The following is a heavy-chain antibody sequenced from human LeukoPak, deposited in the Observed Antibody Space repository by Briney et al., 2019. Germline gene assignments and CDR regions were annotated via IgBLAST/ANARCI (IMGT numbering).Heavy chain of an antibody. CDR3: ARRAGAYSHPYDY. J-gene: IGHJ4*02. D-gene: IGHD4/OR15-4a*01. Sequence: GGSLRLSCEDSGFTFRSYEMNCVRQAPGKGLEWIAYLSSSGSAFSYADSVKGRFTISRDNSKNTLYLQMNSLRAEDTAVYYCARRAGAYSHPYDYWGQGTLVTVSS. CDR1: GFTFRSYE. V-gene: IGHV3-48*03. CDR2: LSSSGSAF.